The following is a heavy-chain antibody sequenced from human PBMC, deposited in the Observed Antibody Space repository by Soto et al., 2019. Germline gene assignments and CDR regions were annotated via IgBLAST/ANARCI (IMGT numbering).Heavy chain of an antibody. V-gene: IGHV1-18*04. D-gene: IGHD2-2*01. CDR1: GYTFTSYY. CDR3: AREVVVVPAAIVAGAYYYYYGMDV. Sequence: ASVKVSCKASGYTFTSYYMHWVRQAPGQGLEWMGWINAYNGNTNYAQNFQGRVTLTTDTSTSTAYMELRSLRSDDTAVYYCAREVVVVPAAIVAGAYYYYYGMDVWGQGTTVTVSS. J-gene: IGHJ6*02. CDR2: INAYNGNT.